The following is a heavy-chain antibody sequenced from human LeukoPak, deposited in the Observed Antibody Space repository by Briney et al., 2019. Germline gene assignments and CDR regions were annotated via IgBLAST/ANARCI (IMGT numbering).Heavy chain of an antibody. CDR3: ARRTSGYPRYNWFDP. CDR2: IYYSGST. Sequence: SETLSLTCTVSGGSISSYYWSWIRQPPGKGLEWIGYIYYSGSTNYNPSLKSRVTISVDTSKNQFSLKLSSVTAADTAVYYCARRTSGYPRYNWFDPWGQGTLVTVSS. J-gene: IGHJ5*02. CDR1: GGSISSYY. V-gene: IGHV4-59*01. D-gene: IGHD3-3*01.